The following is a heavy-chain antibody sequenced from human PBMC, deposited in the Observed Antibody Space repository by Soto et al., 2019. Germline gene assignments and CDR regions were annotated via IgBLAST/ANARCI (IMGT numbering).Heavy chain of an antibody. J-gene: IGHJ4*02. CDR1: GGSISSGGYY. D-gene: IGHD5-12*01. Sequence: NPSETLSLTCTVSGGSISSGGYYWSWIRQHPGKGLEWIGYIHYSGSTYYNPSLKSRVTISVDTSKNQFSLKLSSVTAADTAVYYCARVGGGGATINFDYWGQGTLVTVSS. V-gene: IGHV4-31*03. CDR3: ARVGGGGATINFDY. CDR2: IHYSGST.